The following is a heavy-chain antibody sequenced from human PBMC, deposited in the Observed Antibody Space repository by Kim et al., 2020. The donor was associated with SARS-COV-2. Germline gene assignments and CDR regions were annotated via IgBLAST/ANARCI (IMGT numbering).Heavy chain of an antibody. D-gene: IGHD6-13*01. CDR3: ARRPRSSWYWWYFDY. Sequence: GGSLRLSCAASGFTFSSYWMSWVRQAPGKGLEWVANIKQDGSEKYYVDSVKGRFTISRDNAKNSLYLQMNSLRAEDTAVYYCARRPRSSWYWWYFDYWGQGTLVTVSS. J-gene: IGHJ4*02. CDR1: GFTFSSYW. CDR2: IKQDGSEK. V-gene: IGHV3-7*01.